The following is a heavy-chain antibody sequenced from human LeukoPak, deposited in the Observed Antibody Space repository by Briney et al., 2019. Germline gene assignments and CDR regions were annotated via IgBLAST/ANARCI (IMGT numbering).Heavy chain of an antibody. CDR3: ARDRGYCSGGSCYTNWFDP. Sequence: GGSLRLSCAASGFTVSSNYMSWVRQAPGKGLEWVSVIYSGGSTYYADSVKGRFTISRDNSKNTLYFQMNSLRAEDTAVYYCARDRGYCSGGSCYTNWFDPWGQGTLVTVSS. D-gene: IGHD2-15*01. J-gene: IGHJ5*02. V-gene: IGHV3-53*01. CDR1: GFTVSSNY. CDR2: IYSGGST.